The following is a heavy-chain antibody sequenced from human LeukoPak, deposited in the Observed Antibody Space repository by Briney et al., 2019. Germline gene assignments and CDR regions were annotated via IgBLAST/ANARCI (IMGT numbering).Heavy chain of an antibody. D-gene: IGHD6-6*01. CDR1: GFTFSSYG. J-gene: IGHJ4*02. Sequence: SGGSLRLSCVASGFTFSSYGMHWVRQAPGKGLEWVAFISSDGSNKYEDSVKGRFTISRDNSKNTLYLQMNSLRAEDTAVYYCDPHDSSSQFWGQGTLVTVSS. CDR2: ISSDGSNK. CDR3: DPHDSSSQF. V-gene: IGHV3-30*03.